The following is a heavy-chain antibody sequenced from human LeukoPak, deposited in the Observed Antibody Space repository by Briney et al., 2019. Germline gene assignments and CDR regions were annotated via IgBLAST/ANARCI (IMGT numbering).Heavy chain of an antibody. Sequence: SETLSLTCTVSGGSISSSSYYWGWIRQPPGKGLEWIGTIYYNGNTYYNSSLKSRVTISVDTSKNQFSLKLSSVTAADTAVYYCARRRTRQPFDYWGQGTLVTASS. V-gene: IGHV4-39*07. CDR3: ARRRTRQPFDY. D-gene: IGHD3/OR15-3a*01. J-gene: IGHJ4*02. CDR1: GGSISSSSYY. CDR2: IYYNGNT.